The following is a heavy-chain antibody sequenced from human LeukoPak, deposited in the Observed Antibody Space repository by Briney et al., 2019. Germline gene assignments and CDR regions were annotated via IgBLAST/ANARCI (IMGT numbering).Heavy chain of an antibody. V-gene: IGHV3-48*03. J-gene: IGHJ3*02. CDR3: ARDSPYGPDAFDI. Sequence: GGSLILSCAASGFTFSSYEMNWVRQAPGKGLEWISYISSSGSTIHYTDSVKGRFTISRDNAKNSLSLQMTSLRADDTAVYYCARDSPYGPDAFDIWGRGTMVTVSS. CDR1: GFTFSSYE. CDR2: ISSSGSTI. D-gene: IGHD3-10*01.